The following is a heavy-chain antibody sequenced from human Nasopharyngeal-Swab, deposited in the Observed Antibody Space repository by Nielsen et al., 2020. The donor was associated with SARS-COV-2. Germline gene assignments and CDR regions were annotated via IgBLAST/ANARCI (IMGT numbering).Heavy chain of an antibody. Sequence: SLKISCAASGFSFSTYGMHWVRQPPGKGLEWVSGITWNSGNKGYAESVQGRFTISRDNARNSLYLQMNSLRAEDTAVYFCAKSGRLVGGYFSGLYFDYWGQGTLVTVSS. CDR2: ITWNSGNK. D-gene: IGHD2/OR15-2a*01. V-gene: IGHV3-9*01. CDR3: AKSGRLVGGYFSGLYFDY. CDR1: GFSFSTYG. J-gene: IGHJ4*02.